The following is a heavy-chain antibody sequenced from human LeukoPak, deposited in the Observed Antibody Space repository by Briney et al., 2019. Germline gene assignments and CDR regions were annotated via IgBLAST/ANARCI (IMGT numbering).Heavy chain of an antibody. CDR2: ISSSGSTI. D-gene: IGHD1-26*01. J-gene: IGHJ4*02. V-gene: IGHV3-11*01. CDR3: ARVGATHSAFDY. CDR1: GFIFSDYY. Sequence: GGTLRLSCAASGFIFSDYYMSWIRQAPGKGLEWVSYISSSGSTIYYADSVKGRFTISRDNAKNSLYLQMNSLRAEDTAVYYCARVGATHSAFDYWGQGTLVTVSS.